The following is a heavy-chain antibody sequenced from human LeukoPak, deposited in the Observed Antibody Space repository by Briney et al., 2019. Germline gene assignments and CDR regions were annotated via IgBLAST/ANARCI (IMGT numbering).Heavy chain of an antibody. CDR1: GGSISSGGYS. CDR3: AREALGVEYYFDY. J-gene: IGHJ4*02. CDR2: IYHSGST. V-gene: IGHV4-30-2*01. D-gene: IGHD3-16*01. Sequence: SETLSLTCAASGGSISSGGYSWSWIRQPPGKGLEWIGYIYHSGSTYYNPSLKSRVTISVDRSKNQFSLKLSSVTAADTAVYYCAREALGVEYYFDYWGQGTLVTVSS.